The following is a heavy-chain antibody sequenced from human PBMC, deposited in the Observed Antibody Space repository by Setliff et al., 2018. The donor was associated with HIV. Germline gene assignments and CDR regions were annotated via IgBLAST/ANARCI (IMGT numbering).Heavy chain of an antibody. Sequence: ASVNVSCKASGYTFTSYAMHWVRQAPGQRREGMGWINAGNGNTKYSQKFQGRVTITRDTSASTAYMELSSLRYEDTAVYSCARGKVGITNFGVVIIGHLDYWGQGTLVTVSS. D-gene: IGHD3-3*01. CDR1: GYTFTSYA. V-gene: IGHV1-3*01. CDR2: INAGNGNT. CDR3: ARGKVGITNFGVVIIGHLDY. J-gene: IGHJ4*02.